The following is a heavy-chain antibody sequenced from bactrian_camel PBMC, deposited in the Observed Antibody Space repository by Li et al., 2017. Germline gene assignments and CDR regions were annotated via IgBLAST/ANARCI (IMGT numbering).Heavy chain of an antibody. V-gene: IGHV3S40*01. Sequence: VQLVESGGGLVQPGGSLRPPCAGPGFTFSAYGISWVRLAPGKEREQVSSIDNDGGRAYYADSVKGRFTISRDNAKNTVYLQLNSLKTEDMAMYYCANPDSGGSWYEYSYWGQGTQVTVS. D-gene: IGHD6*01. CDR1: GFTFSAYG. CDR2: IDNDGGRA. J-gene: IGHJ4*01. CDR3: ANPDSGGSWYEYSY.